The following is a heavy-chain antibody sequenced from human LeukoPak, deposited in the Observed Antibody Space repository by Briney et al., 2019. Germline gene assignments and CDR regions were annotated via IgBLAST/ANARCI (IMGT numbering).Heavy chain of an antibody. D-gene: IGHD2-21*02. CDR3: ASLFTLAYCDGDCYSA. CDR1: GGSISNYY. J-gene: IGHJ5*02. Sequence: SETLSLTCTVSGGSISNYYWSWIRQPPGKGLEWIGYIYYSGTTNYNPSLKSRVTISVDTSKNQFSLKLNSVTAADTAVYYCASLFTLAYCDGDCYSAWGQGTLVTVSS. V-gene: IGHV4-59*01. CDR2: IYYSGTT.